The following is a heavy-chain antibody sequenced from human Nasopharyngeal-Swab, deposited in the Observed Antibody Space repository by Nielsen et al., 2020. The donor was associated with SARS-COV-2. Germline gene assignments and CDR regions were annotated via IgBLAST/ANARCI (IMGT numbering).Heavy chain of an antibody. D-gene: IGHD1-26*01. V-gene: IGHV3-23*01. J-gene: IGHJ4*02. CDR3: AKGGSLSGSWD. CDR2: ISGSDHTT. Sequence: GESLKISCAASGFIFRSYAISWVRPAPGKGLEWVSVISGSDHTTYYADSVKGRFTISRDNSKNTVNLQMNSLRVEDTAIYYCAKGGSLSGSWDWGQGTLVTVSS. CDR1: GFIFRSYA.